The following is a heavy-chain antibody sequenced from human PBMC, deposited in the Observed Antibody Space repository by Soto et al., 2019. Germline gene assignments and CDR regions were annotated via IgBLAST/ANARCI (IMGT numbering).Heavy chain of an antibody. CDR1: GGSFSGYY. V-gene: IGHV4-34*01. CDR3: ARLRLGELSFLDY. Sequence: SETLSLTCAVYGGSFSGYYWSWIRQPPGKGLEWIGSIYYSGSTNYNPSLKSRVTISVDTSKNQFSLKLSSVTAADTAVYYCARLRLGELSFLDYWGQGTLVTVSS. CDR2: IYYSGST. J-gene: IGHJ4*02. D-gene: IGHD3-16*02.